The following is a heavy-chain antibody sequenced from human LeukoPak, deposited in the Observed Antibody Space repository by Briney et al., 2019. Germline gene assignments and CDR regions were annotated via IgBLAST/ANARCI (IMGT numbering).Heavy chain of an antibody. CDR2: ISWNSGSI. CDR3: XXXXXXXXXXXXGXFDY. V-gene: IGHV3-9*01. J-gene: IGHJ4*02. Sequence: VRQAPGXGLXXXSGISWNSGSIGYXXSVKGRFTISRDXAXXSLYLQMNSLRDEDTALYYXXXXXXXXXXXXXGXFDYXGXXXLVTVS.